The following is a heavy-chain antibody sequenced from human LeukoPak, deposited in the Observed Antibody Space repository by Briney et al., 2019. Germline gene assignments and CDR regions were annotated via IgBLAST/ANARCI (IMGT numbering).Heavy chain of an antibody. Sequence: TSETLSLTCTVSGGSISSSSYYWGWIRQPPGKGLEWIGSIYYSGSTYYNPSLKSRVTISVDTSKNQFSLKLSSVTAADTAVYYCARLSRDGYKPHRYYFDYWGQGTLVTVSS. CDR2: IYYSGST. CDR1: GGSISSSSYY. D-gene: IGHD5-24*01. J-gene: IGHJ4*02. CDR3: ARLSRDGYKPHRYYFDY. V-gene: IGHV4-39*01.